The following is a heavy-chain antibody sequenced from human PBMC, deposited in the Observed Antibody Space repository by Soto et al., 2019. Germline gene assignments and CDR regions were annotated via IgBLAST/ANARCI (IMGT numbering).Heavy chain of an antibody. Sequence: PGGSLRLSCAASGFSFSTYTMTWVRQAPGKGLEWVSSISSSSTYKDYADSVKGRFTVSRDNAKNSLYLEMSSLRAEDTALYYCARTVFNSYDSSASYPPDYWGQGTLVTVSS. CDR1: GFSFSTYT. CDR2: ISSSSTYK. J-gene: IGHJ4*02. V-gene: IGHV3-21*01. CDR3: ARTVFNSYDSSASYPPDY. D-gene: IGHD3-22*01.